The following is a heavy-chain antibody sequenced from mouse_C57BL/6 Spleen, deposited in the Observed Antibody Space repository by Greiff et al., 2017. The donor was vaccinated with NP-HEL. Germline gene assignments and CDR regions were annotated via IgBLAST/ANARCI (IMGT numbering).Heavy chain of an antibody. J-gene: IGHJ4*01. CDR1: GFTFNTYA. Sequence: VQLKESGGGLVQPKGSLKLSCAASGFTFNTYAMHWVRQAPGKGLEWVARIRSKSSNYATYYADSVKDRFTISRDDSQSMLYLQMNNLKTEDTAMYYCVRDPGYDGYYVDAMDYWGQGTSVTVSS. D-gene: IGHD2-3*01. CDR3: VRDPGYDGYYVDAMDY. CDR2: IRSKSSNYAT. V-gene: IGHV10-3*01.